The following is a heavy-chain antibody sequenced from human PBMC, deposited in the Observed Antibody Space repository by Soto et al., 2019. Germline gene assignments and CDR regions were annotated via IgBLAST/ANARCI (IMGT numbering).Heavy chain of an antibody. V-gene: IGHV4-31*03. CDR2: IYYIGST. J-gene: IGHJ5*02. Sequence: SETLSLTCTVSGGSISSGGYYWNWIRQHPGKGLEWIGYIYYIGSTYFNPSLKSRVTISLDTSKNQFSLKLSSVTAADTAVYYCARSVFPWGQGTLVTVSS. CDR1: GGSISSGGYY. CDR3: ARSVFP.